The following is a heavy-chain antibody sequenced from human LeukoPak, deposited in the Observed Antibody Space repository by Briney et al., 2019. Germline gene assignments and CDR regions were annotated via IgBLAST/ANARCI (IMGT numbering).Heavy chain of an antibody. V-gene: IGHV3-7*03. CDR1: GFTFITSW. CDR2: IKRKGREK. D-gene: IGHD2-15*01. Sequence: GGSLGLSCPASGFTFITSWLTWVGQPPGRGREWVAEIKRKGREKKYANSVRGRFTISRDNAENSLYMQMDRLRAEDTAVYFWASCCSSPQCYGVDDWGKGTTVTVSS. J-gene: IGHJ6*04. CDR3: ASCCSSPQCYGVDD.